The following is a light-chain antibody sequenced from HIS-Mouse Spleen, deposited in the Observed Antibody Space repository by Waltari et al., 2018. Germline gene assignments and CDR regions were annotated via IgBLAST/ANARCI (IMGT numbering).Light chain of an antibody. CDR3: SSYTSSSTF. J-gene: IGLJ1*01. Sequence: QSALTQPASVSGSPGQSITISCTGTSSDVGGYNYVSWYQQHPGKAPKLMIYEVSNLPSGVSIRFSGSKSGNTASLTISGLQAEDEADYYCSSYTSSSTFFGTGTKVTVL. CDR2: EVS. V-gene: IGLV2-14*01. CDR1: SSDVGGYNY.